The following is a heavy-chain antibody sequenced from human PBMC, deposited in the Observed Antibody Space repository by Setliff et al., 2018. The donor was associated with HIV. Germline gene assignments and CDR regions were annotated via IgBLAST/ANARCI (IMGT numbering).Heavy chain of an antibody. CDR2: VFHSGSD. V-gene: IGHV4-39*02. CDR1: GASINGGRFY. J-gene: IGHJ3*01. Sequence: ETLSLTCNVLGASINGGRFYWGWIRPPPGKALEWLGSVFHSGSDYYNPSLKSRVIISVDTSRNHFSLTLNSVTAADTAIYYCARTNKAAPASAGFDVWGQGTMVTVSS. D-gene: IGHD6-25*01. CDR3: ARTNKAAPASAGFDV.